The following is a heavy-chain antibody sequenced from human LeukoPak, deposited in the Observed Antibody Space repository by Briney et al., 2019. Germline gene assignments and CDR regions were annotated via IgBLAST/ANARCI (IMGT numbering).Heavy chain of an antibody. Sequence: GGSLRLSCTASGFTFSDYAMSWVRQAPGKGLEWVGFIRSKAYGGTTEYAASVKGRFTISRDDSKSIAYLQMNSLKTEDTAVYYCTRALMNYDILTGYSLPFDYWGQGTLVTVSS. V-gene: IGHV3-49*04. CDR1: GFTFSDYA. J-gene: IGHJ4*02. D-gene: IGHD3-9*01. CDR3: TRALMNYDILTGYSLPFDY. CDR2: IRSKAYGGTT.